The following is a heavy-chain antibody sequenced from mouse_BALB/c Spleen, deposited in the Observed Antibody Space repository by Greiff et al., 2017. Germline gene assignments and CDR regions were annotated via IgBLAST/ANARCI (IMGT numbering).Heavy chain of an antibody. J-gene: IGHJ4*01. CDR3: ARDRDGNYEEELDAMDY. D-gene: IGHD2-1*01. CDR2: ISDGGSYT. V-gene: IGHV5-4*02. Sequence: EVQLVESGGGLVKPGGSLKLSCAASGFTFSDYYMYWVRQTPEKRLEWVATISDGGSYTYYPDSVKGRFTISRDNAKNNLYLQMSSLKSEDTAMYYCARDRDGNYEEELDAMDYWGQGTSVTVSS. CDR1: GFTFSDYY.